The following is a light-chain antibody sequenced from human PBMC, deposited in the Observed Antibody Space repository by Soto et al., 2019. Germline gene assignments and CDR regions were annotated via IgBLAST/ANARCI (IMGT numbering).Light chain of an antibody. CDR3: SSYTTSNTRQIV. CDR2: DVS. J-gene: IGLJ1*01. Sequence: QSVLTQPASVSGSPGQSITISCTGTISDVGGYNTVSWYQQHPGKVPKLMIYDVSNRPSWVSDRFSGSKSGNTASLTISGLQPEDEADYYCSSYTTSNTRQIVFGTGTKVTVL. V-gene: IGLV2-14*01. CDR1: ISDVGGYNT.